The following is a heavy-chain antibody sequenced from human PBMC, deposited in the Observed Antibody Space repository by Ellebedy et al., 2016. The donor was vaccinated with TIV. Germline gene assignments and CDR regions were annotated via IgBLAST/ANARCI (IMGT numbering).Heavy chain of an antibody. CDR1: GLTFSDYY. V-gene: IGHV3-11*01. CDR3: ARVDDILTSFDY. D-gene: IGHD3-9*01. Sequence: GGSLRLSXAASGLTFSDYYMSWIRQAPGKGLEWVSYISSSGSTIYYADSVKGRFTISRDNAKNSLYLQMNSLRAEDTAVYYCARVDDILTSFDYWGQGTLVTVSS. J-gene: IGHJ4*02. CDR2: ISSSGSTI.